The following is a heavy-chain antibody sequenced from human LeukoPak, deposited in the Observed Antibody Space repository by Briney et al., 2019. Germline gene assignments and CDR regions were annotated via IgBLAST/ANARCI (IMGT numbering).Heavy chain of an antibody. CDR2: IYYSGST. D-gene: IGHD1-26*01. J-gene: IGHJ5*02. Sequence: ASETLSLTCTVSGDSISSYYWSWIRQPPGKGLEWIGHIYYSGSTNYNPSLKSRVTISVDTSRNQFSLRLSSVTAADTAVYYCSRESGPYCPFGHWGQGTLVAVTS. V-gene: IGHV4-59*01. CDR1: GDSISSYY. CDR3: SRESGPYCPFGH.